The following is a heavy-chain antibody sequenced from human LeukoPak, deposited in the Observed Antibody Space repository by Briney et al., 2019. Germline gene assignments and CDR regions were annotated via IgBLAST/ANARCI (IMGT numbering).Heavy chain of an antibody. V-gene: IGHV4-34*01. CDR3: ARGRRRGWFDP. Sequence: LETLSLTCAVYGGAFSGYYWSWIRQPPGKGLEWIGEINHSGSTNYNPSLKSRVPISVDTSKNQFSLKLSSVTAADTAVYYCARGRRRGWFDPWGQGTLVTVSS. J-gene: IGHJ5*02. CDR2: INHSGST. CDR1: GGAFSGYY.